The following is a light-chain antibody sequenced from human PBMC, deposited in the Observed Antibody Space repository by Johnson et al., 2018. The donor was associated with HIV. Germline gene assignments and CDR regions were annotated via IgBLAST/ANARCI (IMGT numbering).Light chain of an antibody. CDR3: GTWDSSLYVFV. CDR2: DNN. J-gene: IGLJ1*01. Sequence: HSVLTQPPSVSAAPGQKVTISCSGSSSNIGNNYISWYQQLPGTAPKLLIYDNNKRPSGIPDRFSGSKSATSATLAITGLQNGDEADYYCGTWDSSLYVFVFGSGTKVPVL. CDR1: SSNIGNNY. V-gene: IGLV1-51*01.